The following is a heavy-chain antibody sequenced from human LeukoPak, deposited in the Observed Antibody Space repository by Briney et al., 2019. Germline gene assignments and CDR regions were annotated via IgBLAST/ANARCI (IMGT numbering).Heavy chain of an antibody. V-gene: IGHV4-38-2*01. Sequence: PSETLSLTCAVSGYSISSDYYWGWIRQPPGKGLEGIGSIYHTGSTYYNPSLQSRVTILLDSPKNQFVHKLLDVTAADAAVYYCASGGTAVVMALSYYFDTWGQGTPVTVSS. CDR1: GYSISSDYY. CDR2: IYHTGST. CDR3: ASGGTAVVMALSYYFDT. J-gene: IGHJ4*02. D-gene: IGHD3-22*01.